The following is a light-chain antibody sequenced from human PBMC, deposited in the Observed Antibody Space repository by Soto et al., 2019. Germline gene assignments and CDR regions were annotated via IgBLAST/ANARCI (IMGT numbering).Light chain of an antibody. Sequence: QSALTQPASVSGSPGQSITISCTGTSSDVGGYDYVSWYQQQPGKAPKLMIHEVSDRPSGVSNRFSGSKSGNTASLTISGLQAEDEADYYCSSYTSGSIVVFGGGTKVTVL. CDR3: SSYTSGSIVV. CDR2: EVS. J-gene: IGLJ2*01. CDR1: SSDVGGYDY. V-gene: IGLV2-14*01.